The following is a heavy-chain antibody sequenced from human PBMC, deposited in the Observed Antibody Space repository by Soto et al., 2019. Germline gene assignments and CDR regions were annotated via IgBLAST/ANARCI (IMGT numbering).Heavy chain of an antibody. Sequence: TSETLSLTCTVSGGSISSYYWSWIRQPPGKGLEWIGYIYYSGSTNYNPSLKSRVTISVDTSKNQFSLKLSSVTAADTAVDYCARRYGTTFDYWGQGTLVTVSS. J-gene: IGHJ4*02. CDR3: ARRYGTTFDY. CDR2: IYYSGST. CDR1: GGSISSYY. V-gene: IGHV4-59*01. D-gene: IGHD1-7*01.